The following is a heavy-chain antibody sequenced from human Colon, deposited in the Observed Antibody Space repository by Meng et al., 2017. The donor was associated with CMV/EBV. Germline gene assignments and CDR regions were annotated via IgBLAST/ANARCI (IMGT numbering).Heavy chain of an antibody. CDR2: IRYDGSEQ. CDR1: GFTFSTYG. Sequence: GESLKISCAASGFTFSTYGIHWVRQAPGKGLEWLSFIRYDGSEQYYADSVKGRFTVSRDNSQNTLYLRMNGLRVDDSAVYYCAKAHDIVVSRGMDVWGQGTTVTVSS. CDR3: AKAHDIVVSRGMDV. D-gene: IGHD2-21*01. V-gene: IGHV3-30*02. J-gene: IGHJ6*02.